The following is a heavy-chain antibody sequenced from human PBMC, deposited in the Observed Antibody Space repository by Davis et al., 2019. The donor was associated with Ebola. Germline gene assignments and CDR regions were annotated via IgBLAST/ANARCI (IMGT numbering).Heavy chain of an antibody. Sequence: GESLKISCAASGFTFSSYAMSWVRQAPGKGLEWVSAISGSRTSTYYADSVKGRFTISRDNSKNTLYLQMNSLRAEDTAVYYCAKDRAGIQPYCFDYWGQGTLITVSS. J-gene: IGHJ4*02. D-gene: IGHD5-18*01. CDR2: ISGSRTST. V-gene: IGHV3-23*01. CDR3: AKDRAGIQPYCFDY. CDR1: GFTFSSYA.